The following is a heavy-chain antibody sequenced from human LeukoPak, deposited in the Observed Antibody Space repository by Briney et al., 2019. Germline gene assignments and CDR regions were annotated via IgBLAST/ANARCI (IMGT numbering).Heavy chain of an antibody. CDR3: ASLRGFSYGFDY. D-gene: IGHD5-18*01. CDR2: IYYSGST. CDR1: GGSISSYY. J-gene: IGHJ4*02. Sequence: SETLSLTCTVSGGSISSYYWSWIRQPPGKGLEWIGYIYYSGSTNYNPSLKSRVTISVDTSKNQFSLKLTSMTAADTAVYYCASLRGFSYGFDYWGQGTLVTVSS. V-gene: IGHV4-59*01.